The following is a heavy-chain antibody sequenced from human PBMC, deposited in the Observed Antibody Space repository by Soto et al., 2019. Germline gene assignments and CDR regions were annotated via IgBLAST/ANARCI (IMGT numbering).Heavy chain of an antibody. Sequence: SETLSLTCTVSGGSISTYYWTWIRQPPGKGLEWIGYVHYSGTTNYNPSLKSRVTMSVDTSKNQFSLKLRSVTAADTAVYYCATGSDAYKGGRTWGQGTLVTVSS. CDR1: GGSISTYY. D-gene: IGHD1-1*01. CDR2: VHYSGTT. J-gene: IGHJ5*01. V-gene: IGHV4-59*01. CDR3: ATGSDAYKGGRT.